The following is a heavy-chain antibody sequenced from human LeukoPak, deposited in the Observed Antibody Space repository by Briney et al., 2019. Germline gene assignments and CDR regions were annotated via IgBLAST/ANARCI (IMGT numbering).Heavy chain of an antibody. J-gene: IGHJ4*02. CDR2: MSGSGGKT. D-gene: IGHD3-22*01. V-gene: IGHV3-23*01. Sequence: SGGSLRLSCAASGFTFSNYWMHWVRQAPGKGLEWVSGMSGSGGKTYYADSVKGRFTVSRDNSKNVLYLQVSGLRAEDTAVYYCAKHIYYDISGALGHWGQGTLVTVSS. CDR3: AKHIYYDISGALGH. CDR1: GFTFSNYW.